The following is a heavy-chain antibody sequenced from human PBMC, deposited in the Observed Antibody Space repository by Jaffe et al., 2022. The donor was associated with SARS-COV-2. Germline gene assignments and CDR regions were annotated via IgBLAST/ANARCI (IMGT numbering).Heavy chain of an antibody. Sequence: QLQLQESGPRLVKPSETLSLTCTVSGGSIITNNYYGGWIRQPPGRGLEWIGSIYYDGSTYYSPSLKSRVTISVDTSKNQFSLKLTSVTAADTAVYYCARRERRGGSGPWDWGQGTLVTVSS. J-gene: IGHJ4*02. CDR2: IYYDGST. CDR3: ARRERRGGSGPWD. D-gene: IGHD3-16*01. CDR1: GGSIITNNYY. V-gene: IGHV4-39*01.